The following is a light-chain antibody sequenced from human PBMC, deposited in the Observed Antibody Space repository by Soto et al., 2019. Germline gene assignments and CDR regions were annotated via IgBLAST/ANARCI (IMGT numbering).Light chain of an antibody. J-gene: IGKJ4*01. CDR1: QSVSGSY. CDR2: DAS. CDR3: QQYGSSPLT. Sequence: EIVLTQSPGTLSLSPGERATLSCRASQSVSGSYLAWYQQRPGQAPRLLIYDASSRATDIPDRFSGSGSGTDFTLTISRLEPEDFAVYYCQQYGSSPLTFGGGTKVDIK. V-gene: IGKV3-20*01.